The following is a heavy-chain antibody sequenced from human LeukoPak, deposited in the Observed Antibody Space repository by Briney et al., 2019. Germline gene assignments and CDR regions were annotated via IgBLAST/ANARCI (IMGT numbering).Heavy chain of an antibody. D-gene: IGHD5-12*01. CDR2: ISSSSSTI. CDR1: GFTFSSYS. J-gene: IGHJ4*02. Sequence: GGSLRLSCAASGFTFSSYSMKWVRQAPEKGLEWVSYISSSSSTIYYADSVKGRFTISRDNAKNSMYLQMNSLRAEDTAVYHCARELYSGYDFFDYWGQGTLVTVSS. V-gene: IGHV3-48*01. CDR3: ARELYSGYDFFDY.